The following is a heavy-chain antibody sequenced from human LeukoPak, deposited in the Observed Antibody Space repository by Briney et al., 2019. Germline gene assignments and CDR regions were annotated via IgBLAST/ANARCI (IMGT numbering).Heavy chain of an antibody. CDR3: ARDLVDPTVAAAGTTPTPGWFDP. Sequence: ASVKVSCKASGYIFRSYGLSWVRQAPGQGLEWLGWISCYNGETRYEQNLQGRVTLTTDTSTTTAYMELRSLRSDDTAVYYCARDLVDPTVAAAGTTPTPGWFDPWAREPWSPSPQ. V-gene: IGHV1-18*01. D-gene: IGHD6-13*01. CDR1: GYIFRSYG. CDR2: ISCYNGET. J-gene: IGHJ5*02.